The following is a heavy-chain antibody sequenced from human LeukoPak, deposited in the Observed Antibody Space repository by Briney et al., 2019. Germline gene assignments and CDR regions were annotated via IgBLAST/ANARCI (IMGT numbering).Heavy chain of an antibody. J-gene: IGHJ4*02. CDR2: IAHDESAT. D-gene: IGHD2-21*01. V-gene: IGHV3-30*04. Sequence: GGSLKLSCAASGFNFGGYAMHWVRQTPGQGLDWLGSIAHDESATYYADSVKGRVTVSRDNSERTLFLEMSSLKLEDTAIYYCARLGLGVVHTAPNFDYWGQGIQVTVSS. CDR3: ARLGLGVVHTAPNFDY. CDR1: GFNFGGYA.